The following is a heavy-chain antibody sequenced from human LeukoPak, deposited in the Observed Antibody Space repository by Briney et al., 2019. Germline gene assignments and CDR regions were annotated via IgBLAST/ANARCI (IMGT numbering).Heavy chain of an antibody. CDR2: TYYRPKWSN. CDR3: ARFVSGRLDY. D-gene: IGHD6-19*01. Sequence: PSQTLSLTCAISGDSVSSNSATWAWIRQSPSRGLEWLGRTYYRPKWSNEYELSVKSRIIIDPDTSKNQFSLQLNSVTPEDTAIYYCARFVSGRLDYWGQGSLVTVSS. V-gene: IGHV6-1*01. J-gene: IGHJ4*02. CDR1: GDSVSSNSAT.